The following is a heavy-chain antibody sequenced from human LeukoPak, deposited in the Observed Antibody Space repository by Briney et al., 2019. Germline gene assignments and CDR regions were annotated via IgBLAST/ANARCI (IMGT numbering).Heavy chain of an antibody. J-gene: IGHJ4*02. Sequence: GGSLRLSCAASGFTFSSDAMSWVRQPPGKGLELVSAISGSGRSTYHADYVKGHFTTSRDNSKNPLYLQMNSLRAEDTAVYYCAKALFEGCSGGTCYFFASWGPGTLVTVSS. CDR1: GFTFSSDA. CDR3: AKALFEGCSGGTCYFFAS. CDR2: ISGSGRST. V-gene: IGHV3-23*01. D-gene: IGHD2-15*01.